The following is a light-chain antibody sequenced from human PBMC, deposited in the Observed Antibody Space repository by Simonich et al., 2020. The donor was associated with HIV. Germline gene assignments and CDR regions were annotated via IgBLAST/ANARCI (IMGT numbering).Light chain of an antibody. J-gene: IGKJ2*01. CDR1: QRVSSSY. Sequence: EVVLTQSPGTLSLSPGEIATLSCTASQRVSSSYLAWYQQKPDLAPWLLIYDASSRSPGIPDRFSGSGSGTDFTLTISRLEPEDFAVYYCQQYGSPPYTFGQGTKLEIK. CDR2: DAS. V-gene: IGKV3D-20*01. CDR3: QQYGSPPYT.